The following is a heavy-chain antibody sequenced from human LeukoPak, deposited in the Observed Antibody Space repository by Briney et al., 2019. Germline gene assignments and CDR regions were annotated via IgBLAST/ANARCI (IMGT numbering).Heavy chain of an antibody. CDR3: ARGYSSGYYYDP. J-gene: IGHJ5*02. Sequence: SETLSLTCTVSGGSISSYYWSWIRQPPGKGLEWIGYIYYSGSTNYNPSLKSRVTISVDTSKNQFSPKLSSVTAADTAVYYCARGYSSGYYYDPWGQGTLVTVSS. V-gene: IGHV4-59*01. D-gene: IGHD3-22*01. CDR1: GGSISSYY. CDR2: IYYSGST.